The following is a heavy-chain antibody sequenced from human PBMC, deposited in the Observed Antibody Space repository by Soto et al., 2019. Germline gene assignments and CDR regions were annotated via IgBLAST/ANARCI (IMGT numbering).Heavy chain of an antibody. V-gene: IGHV6-1*01. CDR1: GESVSTNSAT. CDR3: ARLPEYCSGDSCRIDY. D-gene: IGHD2-15*01. Sequence: SQTLSLTCAISGESVSTNSATWACIRQSPSRGLEWLGRTCYRSKWSHDYAVSVKGRITINADTSNNQLSLTPNSGTPDDTAVYYCARLPEYCSGDSCRIDYWGQGTLVTVFS. CDR2: TCYRSKWSH. J-gene: IGHJ4*02.